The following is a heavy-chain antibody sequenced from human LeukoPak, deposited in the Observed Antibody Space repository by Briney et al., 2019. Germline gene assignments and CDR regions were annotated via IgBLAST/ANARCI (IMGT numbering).Heavy chain of an antibody. Sequence: SGPTLVKPTQTLTLTCTLSGFSLSTSGVGVGWIRQPPGKALEWLALIYWDGDKRYSQSLKSRLTITKDTSKNQVVLTMTNMDPVHTATYYCAHIQNWAFDYWGQGTLVTVS. CDR2: IYWDGDK. D-gene: IGHD7-27*01. CDR3: AHIQNWAFDY. J-gene: IGHJ4*02. V-gene: IGHV2-5*02. CDR1: GFSLSTSGVG.